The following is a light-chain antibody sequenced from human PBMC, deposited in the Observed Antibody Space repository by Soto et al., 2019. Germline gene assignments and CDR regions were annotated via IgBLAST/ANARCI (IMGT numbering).Light chain of an antibody. CDR2: DTS. V-gene: IGKV3-20*01. Sequence: EIVLTQSPGTLSLSPGERATLSCRASQSVSNNYLAWFQQTPGQAPRLLIYDTSRRATGIPDRFSGSGSGTDFTLPISRLEHEDSAMYYCQQYGHSPRTFGQGTKVEIK. J-gene: IGKJ1*01. CDR3: QQYGHSPRT. CDR1: QSVSNNY.